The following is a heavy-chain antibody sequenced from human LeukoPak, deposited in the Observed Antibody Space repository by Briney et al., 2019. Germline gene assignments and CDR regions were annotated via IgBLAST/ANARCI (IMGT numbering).Heavy chain of an antibody. Sequence: PGGSLRLSCAASGFTFSSYGMHWVRQAPGKGLEWVAVISYDGSNKYYADSVKGRFTISRDNSKNTLYLQMNSPRAEDTAVYYCAREQYSSSLYYFDYWGQGTLVTVSS. J-gene: IGHJ4*02. CDR2: ISYDGSNK. CDR1: GFTFSSYG. CDR3: AREQYSSSLYYFDY. D-gene: IGHD6-19*01. V-gene: IGHV3-30*03.